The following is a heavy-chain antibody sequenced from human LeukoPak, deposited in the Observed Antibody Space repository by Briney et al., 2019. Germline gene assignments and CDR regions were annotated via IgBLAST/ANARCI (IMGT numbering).Heavy chain of an antibody. CDR1: GFTFSSYW. J-gene: IGHJ4*02. V-gene: IGHV3-7*01. CDR3: VRDYGWGTYDPDY. D-gene: IGHD3-16*01. CDR2: IKTDGSEK. Sequence: GGSLRLSCAASGFTFSSYWMSWFRQIPGKGLEWLGNIKTDGSEKYYLDSVRGRFTISRDNAKNSLFMQMNSLRGDDTAVYYCVRDYGWGTYDPDYWGQGTLVTVTS.